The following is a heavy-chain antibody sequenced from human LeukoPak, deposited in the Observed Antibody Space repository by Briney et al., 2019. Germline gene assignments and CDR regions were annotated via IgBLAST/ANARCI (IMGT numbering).Heavy chain of an antibody. J-gene: IGHJ3*02. Sequence: GGSLRLSCAASGFTVSSNYMSWVRQAPGKGLEWVSVIYSGGNTYYADSVKGRFTISRDNAKNSLYLQMNSLRSEDTAVYYCARGRGGWYGAFDIWGQGTMVTVSS. CDR3: ARGRGGWYGAFDI. D-gene: IGHD6-19*01. CDR2: IYSGGNT. CDR1: GFTVSSNY. V-gene: IGHV3-53*05.